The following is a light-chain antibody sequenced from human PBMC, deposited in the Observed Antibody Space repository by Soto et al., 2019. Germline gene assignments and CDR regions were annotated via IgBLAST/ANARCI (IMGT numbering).Light chain of an antibody. Sequence: QSALTQPASVSGSPVQSITISCTRTSSDVGSYNFVSWYQQHPGKVPKVMIYEVSKRPSGVSDRFSGSKSGNTASLTISGLQAEDEADYYCCADAGRSTYVFGTGTKVTVL. V-gene: IGLV2-23*02. CDR3: CADAGRSTYV. CDR2: EVS. J-gene: IGLJ1*01. CDR1: SSDVGSYNF.